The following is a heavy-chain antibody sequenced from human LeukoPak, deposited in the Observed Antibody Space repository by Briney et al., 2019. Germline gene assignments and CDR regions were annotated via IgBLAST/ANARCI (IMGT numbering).Heavy chain of an antibody. Sequence: ASVKVSCKASGYTFTSYYMHWVRQAPGQGLEWMGIINPSGGSTSYAQKFQGRVTMTRDTSTSTVYMELSSLRSEDTAVYYCARSVGGYSYGYYYYGMDVWGQGTTVTVSS. J-gene: IGHJ6*02. CDR1: GYTFTSYY. D-gene: IGHD5-18*01. CDR2: INPSGGST. CDR3: ARSVGGYSYGYYYYGMDV. V-gene: IGHV1-46*01.